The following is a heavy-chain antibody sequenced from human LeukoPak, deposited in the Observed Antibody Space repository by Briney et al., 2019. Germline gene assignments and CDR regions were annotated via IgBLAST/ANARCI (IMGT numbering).Heavy chain of an antibody. CDR2: ISYDGSNK. Sequence: PGRSLRLSCAASGFTFSSYDMHWVRQAPGKGLEWVALISYDGSNKYYADSVKGRFTISRDNAKNTLYLQMNSLRAEDTAVYYCARDTLSKDSSSYGMDVWGQGTTVTVSS. CDR3: ARDTLSKDSSSYGMDV. CDR1: GFTFSSYD. J-gene: IGHJ6*02. D-gene: IGHD6-13*01. V-gene: IGHV3-30*03.